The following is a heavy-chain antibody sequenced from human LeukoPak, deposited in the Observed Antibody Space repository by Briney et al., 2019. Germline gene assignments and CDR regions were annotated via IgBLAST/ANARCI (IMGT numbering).Heavy chain of an antibody. V-gene: IGHV4-39*01. CDR3: ASMVATMYYFDY. CDR1: GGSISSSSYY. D-gene: IGHD5-12*01. CDR2: IYYSGST. J-gene: IGHJ4*02. Sequence: SETLSLTCTVSGGSISSSSYYWGWIRQPPGKGLEWIGSIYYSGSTYYNPSLKSRVTISVDTSKNQFSLKLSSVTAADTAVYYCASMVATMYYFDYWGQGTLVTVSS.